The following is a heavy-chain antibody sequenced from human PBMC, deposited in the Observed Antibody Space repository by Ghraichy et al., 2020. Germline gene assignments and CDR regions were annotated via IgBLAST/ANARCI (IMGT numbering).Heavy chain of an antibody. D-gene: IGHD2-15*01. CDR2: IYYSGGT. CDR3: ARTPYGMDV. Sequence: SETLSLTCTVSGGSISSGGYYWSWIRQHPGKGLEWIGYIYYSGGTYYNPSLKSRLTISIDTSKNQFSLKLSSVTAAVTAVYYCARTPYGMDVWGQGTTVTVSS. CDR1: GGSISSGGYY. J-gene: IGHJ6*02. V-gene: IGHV4-31*03.